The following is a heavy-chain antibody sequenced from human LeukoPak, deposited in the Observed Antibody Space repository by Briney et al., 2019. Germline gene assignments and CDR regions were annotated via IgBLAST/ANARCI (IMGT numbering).Heavy chain of an antibody. D-gene: IGHD6-19*01. V-gene: IGHV1-46*01. CDR3: ARDPSNSSGWRAFFDY. CDR2: INPSGGST. Sequence: ASVKVSCKASGYTFTSYYMHWVRQAPGQGLEWMGIINPSGGSTSYAQRFQGRVTMTRDTSTSTVYMELSSLRSDDTAVYYCARDPSNSSGWRAFFDYWGQGTLVTVSS. CDR1: GYTFTSYY. J-gene: IGHJ4*02.